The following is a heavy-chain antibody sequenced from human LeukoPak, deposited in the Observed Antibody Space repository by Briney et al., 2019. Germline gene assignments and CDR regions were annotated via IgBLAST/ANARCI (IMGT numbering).Heavy chain of an antibody. CDR2: IIPIFGTA. Sequence: GASVKVSCKASGGTFSSYAISWVRQAPGQGLEWMGGIIPIFGTANYAQKFQGRVTITADESTSTAYMELSSLRSEDTAVYYCASTRAMDLLTDYYGMDVWGQGTTVTVSS. CDR3: ASTRAMDLLTDYYGMDV. CDR1: GGTFSSYA. V-gene: IGHV1-69*13. D-gene: IGHD5-18*01. J-gene: IGHJ6*02.